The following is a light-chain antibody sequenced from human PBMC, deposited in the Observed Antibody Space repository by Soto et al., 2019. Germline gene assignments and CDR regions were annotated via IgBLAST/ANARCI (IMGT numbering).Light chain of an antibody. CDR3: QQYGSSPIT. Sequence: EMVMTQFHGILSLPLGQSATLSCRPSQSVNSNYLAWYQQHPGQPPRLLIYGISTRATGIPARFSGSGSGTEFSLTISSLQSEDFAVYYCQQYGSSPITFGQGTRLEI. CDR1: QSVNSNY. CDR2: GIS. J-gene: IGKJ5*01. V-gene: IGKV3-20*01.